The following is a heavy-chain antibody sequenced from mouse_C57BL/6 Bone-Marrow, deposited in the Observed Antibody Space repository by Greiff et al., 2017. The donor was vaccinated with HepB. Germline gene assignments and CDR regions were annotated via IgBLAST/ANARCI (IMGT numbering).Heavy chain of an antibody. V-gene: IGHV1-55*01. CDR1: GYTFTSYW. J-gene: IGHJ3*01. D-gene: IGHD2-10*02. Sequence: QVQLQQPGAELVKPGASVKMSCKASGYTFTSYWITWVKQRPGQGLEWIGDIYPGSGSTNYNEKFKSKATLTVDTSSSTAYMQLSSLTSEDSAVYYCARYGGYGNYGFAYWGQGTLVTVSA. CDR3: ARYGGYGNYGFAY. CDR2: IYPGSGST.